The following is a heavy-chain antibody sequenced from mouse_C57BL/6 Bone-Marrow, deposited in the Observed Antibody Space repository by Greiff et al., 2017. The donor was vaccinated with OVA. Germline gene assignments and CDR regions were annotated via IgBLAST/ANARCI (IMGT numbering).Heavy chain of an antibody. V-gene: IGHV5-16*01. CDR3: ARVSEQGAMYY. CDR1: GFTFSDYY. CDR2: INYDGSST. Sequence: EVQVVESEGGLVQPGSSMKLSCTASGFTFSDYYMAWVRQVPEKGLEWVANINYDGSSTYYLDSLKSRFIISRDNAKNILYLQMSSLKSEDTATYYCARVSEQGAMYYWGQGTSVTVSS. J-gene: IGHJ4*01.